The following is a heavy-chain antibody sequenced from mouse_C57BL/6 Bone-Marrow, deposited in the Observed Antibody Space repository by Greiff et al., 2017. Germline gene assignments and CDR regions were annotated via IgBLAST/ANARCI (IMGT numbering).Heavy chain of an antibody. J-gene: IGHJ3*01. Sequence: EVQRVESGGDLVKPGGSLKLSCAASGFTFSSYGMSWVRQTPDKRLELVATISSGGSYTYYPDSVKGRFTIARDNAKNTLYLQRSSLEDEDTAMYYCARHVLYDYLFAYWGQGTMVTVSA. CDR3: ARHVLYDYLFAY. D-gene: IGHD2-4*01. CDR1: GFTFSSYG. CDR2: ISSGGSYT. V-gene: IGHV5-6*01.